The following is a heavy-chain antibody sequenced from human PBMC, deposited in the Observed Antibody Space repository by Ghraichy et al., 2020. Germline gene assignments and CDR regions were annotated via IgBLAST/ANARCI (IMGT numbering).Heavy chain of an antibody. V-gene: IGHV3-73*01. Sequence: GGSLRLSCAASGFTFSGSAMHWVRQASGKGLEWVGRIRSKANSYATAYAASVKGRFTISRDDSKNTAYLQMNSLKTEDTAVYYCTSRSITGTTLGHYGMDVWGQGTTVTVSS. CDR2: IRSKANSYAT. CDR3: TSRSITGTTLGHYGMDV. CDR1: GFTFSGSA. J-gene: IGHJ6*02. D-gene: IGHD1-7*01.